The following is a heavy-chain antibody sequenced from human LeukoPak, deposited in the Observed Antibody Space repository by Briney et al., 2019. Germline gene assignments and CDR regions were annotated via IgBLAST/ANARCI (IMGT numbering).Heavy chain of an antibody. Sequence: PSASVKVSCKASGYTFTSYYMHWVRQAPGQGLEWMGIINPSGGSTSYAQKFQGRVTMTRDMSTSTVYMELSSLRSEDTAVYYCARARYYYDSSGQLFDYWGQGTLVTVSS. J-gene: IGHJ4*02. V-gene: IGHV1-46*01. CDR2: INPSGGST. CDR1: GYTFTSYY. D-gene: IGHD3-22*01. CDR3: ARARYYYDSSGQLFDY.